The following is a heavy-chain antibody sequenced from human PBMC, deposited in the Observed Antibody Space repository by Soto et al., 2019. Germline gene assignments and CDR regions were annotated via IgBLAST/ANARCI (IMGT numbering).Heavy chain of an antibody. Sequence: QVQLVQSGTEVKKPGSSVKVSCKASGDTFSFYTINWVRQAPGLGLEWVGRINPIVSMSNYAQKFQGRVSMPADTATSTAYMELRRLRSDDTAMYFCGASYGSGYRAFDYWGQGALVSVSS. J-gene: IGHJ4*02. V-gene: IGHV1-69*02. CDR2: INPIVSMS. D-gene: IGHD3-10*01. CDR1: GDTFSFYT. CDR3: GASYGSGYRAFDY.